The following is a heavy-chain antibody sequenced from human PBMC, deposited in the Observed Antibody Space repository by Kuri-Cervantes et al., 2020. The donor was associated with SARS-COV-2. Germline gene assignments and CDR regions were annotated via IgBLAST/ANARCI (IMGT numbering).Heavy chain of an antibody. J-gene: IGHJ5*02. D-gene: IGHD4-11*01. CDR2: INHSGST. CDR3: ARAAEDDYSNYVDWFDP. Sequence: GSLRLSCAVSGGSFIGYYWSWIRQPPGKGLEWIGEINHSGSTNYNPSLKSRVTISVDTSKNQFSLKLSSVTAADTAVYYCARAAEDDYSNYVDWFDPWGQGTLVTVSS. CDR1: GGSFIGYY. V-gene: IGHV4-34*01.